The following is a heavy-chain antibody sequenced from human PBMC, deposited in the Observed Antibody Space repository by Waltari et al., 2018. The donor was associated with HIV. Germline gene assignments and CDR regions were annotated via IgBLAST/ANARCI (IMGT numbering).Heavy chain of an antibody. J-gene: IGHJ4*02. CDR2: INPKSGVT. CDR1: RFTFTAYY. D-gene: IGHD2-15*01. Sequence: QVQLVQSGAEVKKPGASVKVSCTAPRFTFTAYYVHWVRQAPGQGLEWMGWINPKSGVTHFAQNFQGRINMTRDTSIKTAYLELSRLQSDDTAVYYCARDWWQLPSGGYFFDYWGQGTLVTVSS. CDR3: ARDWWQLPSGGYFFDY. V-gene: IGHV1-2*02.